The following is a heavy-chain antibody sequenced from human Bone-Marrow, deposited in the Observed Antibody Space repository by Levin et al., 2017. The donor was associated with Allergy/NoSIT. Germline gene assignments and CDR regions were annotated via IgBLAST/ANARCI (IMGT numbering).Heavy chain of an antibody. V-gene: IGHV1-69*13. CDR3: ARGTYYGGKPYWYFDL. J-gene: IGHJ2*01. D-gene: IGHD4-23*01. CDR1: GGTFSSYA. Sequence: SVKVSCKASGGTFSSYAISWVRQAPGQGLEWMGGIIPIFGTANYAQKFQGRVTITADESTSTAYMELSSLRSEDTAVYYCARGTYYGGKPYWYFDLWGRGTLVTVSS. CDR2: IIPIFGTA.